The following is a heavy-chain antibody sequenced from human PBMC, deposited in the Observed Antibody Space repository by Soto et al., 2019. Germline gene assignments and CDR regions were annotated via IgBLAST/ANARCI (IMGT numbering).Heavy chain of an antibody. CDR3: AKDLTDQLLYPVFDY. J-gene: IGHJ4*02. CDR1: GFTFSSYA. CDR2: ISGSGGST. Sequence: PGGSLRLSCAASGFTFSSYAISWVRQAPWKGLEWVSAISGSGGSTYYADSVKGRFTISRDNSKNTLYLQMNSLRAEDTAVYYCAKDLTDQLLYPVFDYWGQGTLVTVCS. D-gene: IGHD2-2*02. V-gene: IGHV3-23*01.